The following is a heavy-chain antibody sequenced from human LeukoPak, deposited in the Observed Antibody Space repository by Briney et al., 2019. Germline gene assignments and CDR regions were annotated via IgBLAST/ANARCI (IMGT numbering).Heavy chain of an antibody. Sequence: GGSLRLSCAASGIIFTSYWMSWVRQTPGKGLEWVANINQDGSEKNYVDSVKGRFTIFRDNARNSLYLQMNSLRAEDTAVYYCASHSYGYNHWGQGTLVIVSS. J-gene: IGHJ5*02. V-gene: IGHV3-7*01. CDR3: ASHSYGYNH. D-gene: IGHD3-16*01. CDR2: INQDGSEK. CDR1: GIIFTSYW.